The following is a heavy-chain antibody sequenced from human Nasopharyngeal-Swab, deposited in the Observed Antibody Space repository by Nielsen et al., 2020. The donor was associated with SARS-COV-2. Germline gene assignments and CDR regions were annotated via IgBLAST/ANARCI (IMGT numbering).Heavy chain of an antibody. CDR1: GFTVTSNY. CDR3: ARHKNWFDP. V-gene: IGHV4-39*01. J-gene: IGHJ5*02. CDR2: IYYSGST. Sequence: ESLKISCAASGFTVTSNYMSWVRQAPGKGLEWIGSIYYSGSTYYNPSLKSRVTISVDTSKNQFSLKLSSVTAADTAVYYCARHKNWFDPWGQGTLVTVSS.